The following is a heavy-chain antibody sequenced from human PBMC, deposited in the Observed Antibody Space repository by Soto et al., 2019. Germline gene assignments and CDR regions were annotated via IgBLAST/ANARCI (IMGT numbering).Heavy chain of an antibody. V-gene: IGHV1-8*01. CDR2: MNPSSANT. J-gene: IGHJ5*02. Sequence: ASVKVSCKASRYTFISYDINWVRQAPGQGLEWMGWMNPSSANTGYAQKFQGRISMTRNTSMNTAYMELNSLTSEDTAVYYCARDLGTAMVTSSWFDPWGQGTLVTVSS. D-gene: IGHD5-18*01. CDR1: RYTFISYD. CDR3: ARDLGTAMVTSSWFDP.